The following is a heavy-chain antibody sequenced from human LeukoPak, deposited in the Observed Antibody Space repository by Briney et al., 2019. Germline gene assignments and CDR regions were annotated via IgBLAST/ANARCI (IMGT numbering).Heavy chain of an antibody. CDR1: GFTFSNYA. V-gene: IGHV3-48*03. J-gene: IGHJ6*03. CDR2: ISDTGSTI. CDR3: ARGDKVVGADYHYYMDV. D-gene: IGHD2-15*01. Sequence: SGGSLRLSCAASGFTFSNYAMSWVRQAPGKGLEWVSYISDTGSTIYYADSVEGRFTISRDNAKNSLYLQMNSLRAEDTAVYYCARGDKVVGADYHYYMDVWGKGTTVTISS.